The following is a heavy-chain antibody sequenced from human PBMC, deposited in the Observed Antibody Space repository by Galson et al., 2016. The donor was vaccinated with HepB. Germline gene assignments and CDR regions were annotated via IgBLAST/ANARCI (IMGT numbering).Heavy chain of an antibody. CDR2: SSHSGDT. D-gene: IGHD2-8*02. CDR3: AIDCTGGTCKFAGYDAFDI. CDR1: GGSLSSTTNW. J-gene: IGHJ3*02. V-gene: IGHV4-4*02. Sequence: TLSLTCTVSGGSLSSTTNWWSWVRQCPGQGPAWIGKSSHSGDTNYNPSLKSRAPISVDTSRNQFSLRLSSVTAADTAVYYLAIDCTGGTCKFAGYDAFDIWGQGTTVTVSS.